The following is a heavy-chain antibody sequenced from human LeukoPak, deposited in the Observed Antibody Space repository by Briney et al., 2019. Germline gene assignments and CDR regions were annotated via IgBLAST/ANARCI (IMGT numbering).Heavy chain of an antibody. V-gene: IGHV3-53*01. J-gene: IGHJ4*02. Sequence: GGSLRLSCAASGFTVSSNYMSWVRQAPGEGLEWVSVMYSGGRTHYADSVKGRLTISRNNSKNTLYLQMNSLRAEDTAVYHCARGEGLFDYWGQGTLVTVSS. CDR2: MYSGGRT. CDR1: GFTVSSNY. CDR3: ARGEGLFDY.